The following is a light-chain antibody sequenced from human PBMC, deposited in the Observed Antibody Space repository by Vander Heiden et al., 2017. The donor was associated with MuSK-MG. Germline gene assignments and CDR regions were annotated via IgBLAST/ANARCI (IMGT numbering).Light chain of an antibody. Sequence: QSALPQPASVSGSPGQSIPLSCTGSSSDVGSYNLVSWYQQHPGKAPKLRRDDGTKRPSGVSKRFSFSNSGNTDSATLSGRQAEDEAEDDYCSYADSLTPAVVFGSGTKLTVL. CDR3: CSYADSLTPAVV. CDR1: SSDVGSYNL. J-gene: IGLJ2*01. V-gene: IGLV2-23*01. CDR2: DGT.